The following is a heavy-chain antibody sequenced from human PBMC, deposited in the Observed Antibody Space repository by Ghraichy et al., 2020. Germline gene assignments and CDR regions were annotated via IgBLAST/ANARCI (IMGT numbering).Heavy chain of an antibody. J-gene: IGHJ4*02. Sequence: TLSLTCTVSGGSISSGGYYWSWIRQHPGKGLEWIGYIYYSGSTYYNPSLKSRVTISVDTSKNQFSLKLSSVTAADTAVYYCARDMQVDTANAGGGFDYWGQGTLVTVSS. CDR1: GGSISSGGYY. CDR3: ARDMQVDTANAGGGFDY. D-gene: IGHD5-18*01. V-gene: IGHV4-31*03. CDR2: IYYSGST.